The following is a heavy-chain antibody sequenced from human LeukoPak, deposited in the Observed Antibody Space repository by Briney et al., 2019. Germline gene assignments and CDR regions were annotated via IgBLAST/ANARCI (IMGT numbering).Heavy chain of an antibody. CDR3: ATGSQLGSYNWFDP. Sequence: SETLSLTYAVYGASFSDYYWSWIRQPPGKGLEWIGEIDHSGSTKCNPSLKGRVTISLDTSKNQFSLDLTSVTAADTAVYYCATGSQLGSYNWFDPWGQGTLVTVSS. J-gene: IGHJ5*02. V-gene: IGHV4-34*01. D-gene: IGHD1-1*01. CDR2: IDHSGST. CDR1: GASFSDYY.